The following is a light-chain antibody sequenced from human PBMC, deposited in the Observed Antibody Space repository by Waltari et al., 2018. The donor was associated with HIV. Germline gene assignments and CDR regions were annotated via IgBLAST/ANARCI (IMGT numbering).Light chain of an antibody. J-gene: IGLJ3*02. V-gene: IGLV2-14*01. CDR3: SSVANSVTLSVL. CDR2: EVS. CDR1: RSDIGYYNY. Sequence: QFALTQPASVSGSPGPSITISCSGTRSDIGYYNYVSWYQQHPGKAPKLMIYEVSNRPSCISNRFSGSKSGNTASLTISALQAEDEADYFCSSVANSVTLSVLFGGGTKLTVL.